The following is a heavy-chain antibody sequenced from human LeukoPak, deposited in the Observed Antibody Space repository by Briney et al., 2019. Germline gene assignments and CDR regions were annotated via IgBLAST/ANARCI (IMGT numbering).Heavy chain of an antibody. Sequence: ASVKVSCKASGYTFTSYYMHWVRQAPGQGLEWMGIINPSGGSTSYAQKFQGRVTMTRDMSTSTVYVELSSLRSEDTAVYYCARGTTVTTYGDAFDIWGQGTMVTVSS. D-gene: IGHD4-17*01. J-gene: IGHJ3*02. CDR2: INPSGGST. CDR1: GYTFTSYY. V-gene: IGHV1-46*01. CDR3: ARGTTVTTYGDAFDI.